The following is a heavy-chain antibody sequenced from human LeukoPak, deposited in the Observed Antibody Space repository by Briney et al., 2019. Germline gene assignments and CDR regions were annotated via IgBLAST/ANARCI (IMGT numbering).Heavy chain of an antibody. CDR3: ARDGNWNEYYFDY. Sequence: GGSLRLSCAASGFTFSSYGMHWVRQAPGKGLEWVAVIWYDGSNKYYADSVKGRITISRDNSKNTLYLQMNSLRAEDTAVYYCARDGNWNEYYFDYWGQGTLVTVSS. V-gene: IGHV3-33*01. CDR2: IWYDGSNK. CDR1: GFTFSSYG. J-gene: IGHJ4*02. D-gene: IGHD1-1*01.